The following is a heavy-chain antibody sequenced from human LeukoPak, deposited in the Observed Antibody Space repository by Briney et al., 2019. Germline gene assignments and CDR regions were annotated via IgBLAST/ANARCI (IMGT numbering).Heavy chain of an antibody. V-gene: IGHV4-34*01. CDR3: ARVRGSSWYSDWFDP. D-gene: IGHD6-13*01. CDR2: INHSGST. J-gene: IGHJ5*02. CDR1: GGSFSGYY. Sequence: PSETLSLTCAVYGGSFSGYYWSWIRQPPGKGLEWIGEINHSGSTNYNPSLKSRVTISVDTSKNQFSLKLSSVTAADTAVYYCARVRGSSWYSDWFDPWGQGTLVTVSS.